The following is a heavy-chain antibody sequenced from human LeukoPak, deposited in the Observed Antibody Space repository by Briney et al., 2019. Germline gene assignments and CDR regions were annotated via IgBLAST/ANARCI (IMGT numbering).Heavy chain of an antibody. V-gene: IGHV3-43*01. J-gene: IGHJ4*02. CDR3: AKAPRYGGNRPFDY. D-gene: IGHD4-23*01. Sequence: GGSLRLSCAASGFTFDDYTMHWVRQAPGKGLEWVSLISWDGGSTYYADSVKGRFTIFRDNSKNSLYLQMNSLRTEDTALYYCAKAPRYGGNRPFDYWGQGTLVTVSS. CDR1: GFTFDDYT. CDR2: ISWDGGST.